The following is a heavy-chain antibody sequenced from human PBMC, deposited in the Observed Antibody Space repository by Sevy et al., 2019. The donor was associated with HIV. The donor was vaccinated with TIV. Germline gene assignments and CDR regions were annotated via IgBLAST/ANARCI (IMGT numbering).Heavy chain of an antibody. D-gene: IGHD6-19*01. CDR2: IRYDGSNK. CDR1: GFTFSSYG. V-gene: IGHV3-30*02. CDR3: AKRLGVGDSSGWSPDAFDI. Sequence: GGSLRLSCAASGFTFSSYGMHWVRQAPGKGLEWVAFIRYDGSNKYYADSVKGRFTISRDNSKNTLYLQMNSLRAEDRAVYYCAKRLGVGDSSGWSPDAFDIWGQGTMVTVSS. J-gene: IGHJ3*02.